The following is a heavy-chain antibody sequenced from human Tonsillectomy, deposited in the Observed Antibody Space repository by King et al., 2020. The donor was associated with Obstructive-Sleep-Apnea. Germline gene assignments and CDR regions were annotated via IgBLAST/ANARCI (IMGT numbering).Heavy chain of an antibody. J-gene: IGHJ6*02. V-gene: IGHV3-30*04. CDR2: ISYDGSNK. D-gene: IGHD6-13*01. CDR3: ARDYEEQLVQRDDYYYYGMDV. CDR1: GFTFSSYA. Sequence: VQLVESGGGVVQPGRSLRLSCAASGFTFSSYAMHWVRQAPGKGLEWVAVISYDGSNKYYADSVKGRFTISRDNSKNTLYLQMNSLRAEDTAVYYCARDYEEQLVQRDDYYYYGMDVWGQGTTVTVSS.